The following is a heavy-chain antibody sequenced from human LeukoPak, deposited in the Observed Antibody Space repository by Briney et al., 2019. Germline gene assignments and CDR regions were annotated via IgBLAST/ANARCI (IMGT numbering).Heavy chain of an antibody. CDR2: IIPIFGTA. J-gene: IGHJ4*02. Sequence: SVKVSCKASGGTFSSYAISWVRQAPGQGLEWMGGIIPIFGTANYAQKFQGRVTITADESTSTAYMELSSLRSEDTAVYYCAKDRYCDNGVCSGSFDYWGQGTLVTVSS. CDR3: AKDRYCDNGVCSGSFDY. CDR1: GGTFSSYA. D-gene: IGHD2-8*01. V-gene: IGHV1-69*13.